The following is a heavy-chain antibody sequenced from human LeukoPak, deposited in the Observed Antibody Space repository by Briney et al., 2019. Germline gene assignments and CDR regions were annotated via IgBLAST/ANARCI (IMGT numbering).Heavy chain of an antibody. D-gene: IGHD3-10*01. CDR1: GFTVSSNY. V-gene: IGHV3-53*01. J-gene: IGHJ4*02. CDR3: ARQARGFVL. Sequence: QSGGSLRLSCAASGFTVSSNYMSRVRQAPGKGLEWVSVIYSGGSTYYAGSVKGRFTISRDNSKNTLYLQMNSLRAEDTAVYYCARQARGFVLWGQGTLVTVSS. CDR2: IYSGGST.